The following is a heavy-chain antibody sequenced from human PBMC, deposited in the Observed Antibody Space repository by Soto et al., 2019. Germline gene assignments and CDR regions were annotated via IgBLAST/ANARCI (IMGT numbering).Heavy chain of an antibody. Sequence: GGSLRLSCAASGFTFSTYSMHWVRQAPGKGLEWVALISYDENNEYYADSVKGRFTISRDNSKNTLYLQMNSLRAEDTAVYYCAKGGVGMRLWNHLDHWGQGTLVTVYS. D-gene: IGHD3-10*01. CDR3: AKGGVGMRLWNHLDH. CDR2: ISYDENNE. J-gene: IGHJ4*02. V-gene: IGHV3-30*18. CDR1: GFTFSTYS.